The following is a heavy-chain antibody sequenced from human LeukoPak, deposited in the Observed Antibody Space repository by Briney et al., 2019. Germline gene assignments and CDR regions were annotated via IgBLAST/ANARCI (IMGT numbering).Heavy chain of an antibody. CDR3: ARDQEGFDY. J-gene: IGHJ4*02. V-gene: IGHV1-46*01. Sequence: ASVKVSCKASGYTFTSNYIHWVRQAPGQGLEWMGMIYPRDGSTSYAQKFQGRVTVTRDTSTSTVHMELSGLRSEDTAVYYCARDQEGFDYWGQGTLVTVFS. CDR2: IYPRDGST. CDR1: GYTFTSNY.